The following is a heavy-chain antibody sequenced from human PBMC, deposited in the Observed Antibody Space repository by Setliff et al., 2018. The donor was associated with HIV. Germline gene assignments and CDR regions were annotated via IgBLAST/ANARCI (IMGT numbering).Heavy chain of an antibody. J-gene: IGHJ4*02. Sequence: PSETLSLTCTVPGGSVSSGSYYWSWIRQPPGKGLEWIGYIYYSGSTKHNPSLKSRVTISLDTSKNQFSLKLTSVTAADTAVYYCARYSPRGYTLTGPYWGQGTLVTVSS. CDR3: ARYSPRGYTLTGPY. V-gene: IGHV4-61*01. CDR1: GGSVSSGSYY. CDR2: IYYSGST. D-gene: IGHD6-25*01.